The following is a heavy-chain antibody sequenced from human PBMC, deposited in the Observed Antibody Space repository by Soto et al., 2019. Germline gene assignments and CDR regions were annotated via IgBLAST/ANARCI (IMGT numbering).Heavy chain of an antibody. J-gene: IGHJ6*02. CDR1: GYTFTSYY. CDR3: AMNYYDSSGYPSYYYGMDV. Sequence: ASVKVSCKASGYTFTSYYIHWVRQAPGQGLEWMGIINPSGGSTSYARKFQGRVTMSRDTSTSTVYMELSSLRSEDTAVYYCAMNYYDSSGYPSYYYGMDVWGQGTTVTVS. V-gene: IGHV1-46*01. D-gene: IGHD3-22*01. CDR2: INPSGGST.